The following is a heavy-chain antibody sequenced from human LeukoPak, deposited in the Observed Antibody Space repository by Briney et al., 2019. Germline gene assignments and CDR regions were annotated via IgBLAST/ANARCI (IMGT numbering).Heavy chain of an antibody. Sequence: PSETLSLTCTVPGGSISSYYWSWIRQPPGKGLEWIGYIYYSGSTNYNPSLKSRVTISVDTSKNQFSLKLSSVTAADTAVYNCARHANNHYSRPLNFDYWGQGTLVTVSS. CDR3: ARHANNHYSRPLNFDY. J-gene: IGHJ4*02. D-gene: IGHD4/OR15-4a*01. CDR2: IYYSGST. CDR1: GGSISSYY. V-gene: IGHV4-59*08.